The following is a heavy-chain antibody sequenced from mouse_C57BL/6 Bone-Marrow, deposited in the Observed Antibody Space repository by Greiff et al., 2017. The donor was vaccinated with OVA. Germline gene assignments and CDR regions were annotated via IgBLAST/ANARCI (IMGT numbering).Heavy chain of an antibody. Sequence: QVQLQQPGAELVMPGASVKLSCKASGYTFTSYWMHWVKQRPGQGLEWIGEIDPSDSYTNYNQKFKGKSTLTVDKSSSTAYMQLSSLTSEDSAVYYCARGAYYGSSPDDWGQGTTLTVSS. J-gene: IGHJ2*01. V-gene: IGHV1-69*01. CDR1: GYTFTSYW. CDR3: ARGAYYGSSPDD. D-gene: IGHD1-1*01. CDR2: IDPSDSYT.